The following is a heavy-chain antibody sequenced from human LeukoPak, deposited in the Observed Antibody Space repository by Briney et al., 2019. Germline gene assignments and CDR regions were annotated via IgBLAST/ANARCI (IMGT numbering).Heavy chain of an antibody. V-gene: IGHV4-30-2*01. D-gene: IGHD3-22*01. CDR1: GGSISSGGYS. CDR3: ARGSHYYDSSGRPRAFDY. J-gene: IGHJ4*02. CDR2: IYHSGST. Sequence: PSQTLSLTCAVSGGSISSGGYSWSWIRQPPGKGLEWIGYIYHSGSTYYNPSLKSRVTISVDRSKNQFSLKLSSVTAADTAVYYCARGSHYYDSSGRPRAFDYWGQGTLVTVSS.